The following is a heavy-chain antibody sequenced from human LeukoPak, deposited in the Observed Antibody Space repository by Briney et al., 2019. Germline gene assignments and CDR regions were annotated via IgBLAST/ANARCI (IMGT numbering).Heavy chain of an antibody. J-gene: IGHJ6*03. Sequence: GASVKVSCKASGYKFIGFYIRWVRQAPGQGLEWMGWINPNSGGTNYAEKFQGRVTMTRDTSITTAYMELNRLRSDDTAVYYCASRITGGFYYYYNMDVWGKGTTVTVSS. CDR1: GYKFIGFY. V-gene: IGHV1-2*02. CDR2: INPNSGGT. D-gene: IGHD2/OR15-2a*01. CDR3: ASRITGGFYYYYNMDV.